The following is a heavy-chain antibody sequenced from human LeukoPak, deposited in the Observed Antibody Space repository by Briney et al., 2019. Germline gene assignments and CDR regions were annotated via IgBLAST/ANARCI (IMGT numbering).Heavy chain of an antibody. CDR3: ARGTYYDSSAYSGVRLFDY. D-gene: IGHD3-22*01. V-gene: IGHV1-2*02. Sequence: GASVKASCKASGYTFTGYYMHWVRQAPGQGLEWMGWINPDTGRTNYAQKFQGRVTMTRDTSITTAYMELTRLTSDDTAVYSCARGTYYDSSAYSGVRLFDYWGQGTLVTVSS. CDR1: GYTFTGYY. CDR2: INPDTGRT. J-gene: IGHJ4*02.